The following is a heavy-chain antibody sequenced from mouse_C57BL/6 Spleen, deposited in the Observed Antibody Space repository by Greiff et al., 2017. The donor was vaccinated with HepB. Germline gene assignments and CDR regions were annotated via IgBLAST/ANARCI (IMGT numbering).Heavy chain of an antibody. CDR1: GYTFTSYW. V-gene: IGHV1-55*01. D-gene: IGHD1-1*01. CDR2: IYPGSGST. Sequence: QVQLKQPGAELVKPGASVKMSCKASGYTFTSYWITWVKQRPGQGLEWIGDIYPGSGSTNYNEKFKSKATLTVDTSSSTAYMQLSSLTSEDSAVYYCARGGFITTVVEEGYFDVWGTGTTVTVSS. J-gene: IGHJ1*03. CDR3: ARGGFITTVVEEGYFDV.